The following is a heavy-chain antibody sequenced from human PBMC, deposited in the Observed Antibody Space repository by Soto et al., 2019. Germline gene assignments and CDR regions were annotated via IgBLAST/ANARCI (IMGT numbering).Heavy chain of an antibody. J-gene: IGHJ4*02. CDR2: INHSGST. D-gene: IGHD1-26*01. Sequence: LSLTCAVYGGSFSGYYWSWIRQPPGKGLEWIGEINHSGSTNYNPSLKSRVTISVDTSKNQFSLKLSSVTAADTAVYYCARGKVGATPFDYWGQGTLVTVSS. CDR3: ARGKVGATPFDY. V-gene: IGHV4-34*01. CDR1: GGSFSGYY.